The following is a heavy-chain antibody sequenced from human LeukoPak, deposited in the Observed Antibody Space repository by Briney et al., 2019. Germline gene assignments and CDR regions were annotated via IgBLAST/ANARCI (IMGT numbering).Heavy chain of an antibody. CDR1: GFTFSSYY. CDR3: ARVRGSGWYSG. Sequence: GGSLRLSCAASGFTFSSYYMHWVRQAPGKCLEWVAVVHNDGNTIYFGDSVKGRFTISRDNAKNSLYLQMNSLRAEDTAVYYCARVRGSGWYSGWGQGTLVTVSS. D-gene: IGHD6-19*01. J-gene: IGHJ4*02. V-gene: IGHV3-33*01. CDR2: VHNDGNTI.